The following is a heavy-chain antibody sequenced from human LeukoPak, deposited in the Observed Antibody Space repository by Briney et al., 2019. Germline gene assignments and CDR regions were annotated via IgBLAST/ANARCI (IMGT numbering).Heavy chain of an antibody. CDR2: IYYSGST. CDR1: GGSISSYY. CDR3: AKGQVGYDAFDI. D-gene: IGHD1-26*01. Sequence: SETLSLTCTVSGGSISSYYWSWIRQPPGKGLEWIGYIYYSGSTNYNPSLKSRVTISVDTSKNQFSLKLSSVTAADRAVYYCAKGQVGYDAFDIWGQGTMVTVSS. J-gene: IGHJ3*02. V-gene: IGHV4-59*01.